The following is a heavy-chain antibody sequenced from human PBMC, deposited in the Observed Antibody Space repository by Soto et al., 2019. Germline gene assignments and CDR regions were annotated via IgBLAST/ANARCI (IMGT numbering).Heavy chain of an antibody. J-gene: IGHJ4*02. D-gene: IGHD5-18*01. V-gene: IGHV4-31*03. CDR2: IYYSGST. Sequence: QVQLQESGPGLVKPSQTLSLTCTVSGGSISSGGYYWSWIRQHPGKGLEWIGDIYYSGSTYYNPSLKSRVTIPVDTSKYQFSLKLSSVTAADTAVYYCARDRGEGRSYGSDYWGQGTLVTVSS. CDR3: ARDRGEGRSYGSDY. CDR1: GGSISSGGYY.